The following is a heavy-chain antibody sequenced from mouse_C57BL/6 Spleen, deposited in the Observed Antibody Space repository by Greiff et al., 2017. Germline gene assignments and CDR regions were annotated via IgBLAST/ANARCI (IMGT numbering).Heavy chain of an antibody. CDR1: GYTFTSYW. CDR3: ARWRIYYDAMDY. J-gene: IGHJ4*01. D-gene: IGHD2-1*01. CDR2: LYPGSGST. Sequence: QVQLQQSGAELVKPGASVKMSCKASGYTFTSYWITWVKQRPGQGLEWIGDLYPGSGSTNYNEKFKSKATLTVDTSSSTAYMQRSSLTSEDSAVYYCARWRIYYDAMDYWGQGTSVTVSS. V-gene: IGHV1-55*01.